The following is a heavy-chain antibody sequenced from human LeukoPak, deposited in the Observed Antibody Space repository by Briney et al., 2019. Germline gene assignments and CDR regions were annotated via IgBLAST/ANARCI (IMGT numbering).Heavy chain of an antibody. D-gene: IGHD6-13*01. V-gene: IGHV3-7*05. J-gene: IGHJ4*02. CDR2: IKQDGSEK. Sequence: RGSLRLSCAASGFTFSSHWMSWVRQAPGKGLEWVANIKQDGSEKYYVDSVKGRFTISRDNAKNSLYLQMDSLRAEDTAVYYCASRAGYTSSWSAFDYWGRGTLVTVSA. CDR1: GFTFSSHW. CDR3: ASRAGYTSSWSAFDY.